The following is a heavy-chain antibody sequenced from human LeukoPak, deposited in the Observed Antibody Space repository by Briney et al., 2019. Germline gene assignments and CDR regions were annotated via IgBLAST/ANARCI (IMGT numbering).Heavy chain of an antibody. CDR3: AKHKRYYDSMAPPDY. CDR1: GFTFSSYA. V-gene: IGHV3-23*01. Sequence: GGSLRLSCAASGFTFSSYAMSWIRQAPGKGLEWVSAISGSGGSTYYADSVKGRFTISRDNSKNTLYLQMNSLRAEDTAVYYCAKHKRYYDSMAPPDYWGQGTLVTVSS. J-gene: IGHJ4*02. D-gene: IGHD3-22*01. CDR2: ISGSGGST.